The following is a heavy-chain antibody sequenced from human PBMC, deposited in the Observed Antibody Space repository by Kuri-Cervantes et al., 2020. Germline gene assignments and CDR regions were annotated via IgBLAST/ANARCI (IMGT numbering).Heavy chain of an antibody. D-gene: IGHD2-8*01. Sequence: GGSLRLSCAASGFTFSSYAMHWVRQAPGKGLEWVSQIRDGAGNTYYADSVKGRFSISRDNSKNTVYLQMNNLRAEDTAKYYCAKGGNNGPSLFDSWGQGTLVTVSS. CDR3: AKGGNNGPSLFDS. CDR1: GFTFSSYA. CDR2: IRDGAGNT. V-gene: IGHV3-23*01. J-gene: IGHJ4*02.